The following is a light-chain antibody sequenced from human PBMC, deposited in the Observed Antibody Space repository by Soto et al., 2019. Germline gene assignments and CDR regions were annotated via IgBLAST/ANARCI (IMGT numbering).Light chain of an antibody. J-gene: IGKJ3*01. CDR2: AS. Sequence: EIVLTQSPGTLSLSPGERATLSCRASQSVSDMYLAWYQQQPGQAPRLLIYASTRATGIPDRFSGSGSGTDFTLTISRVEPEDFAVYFCQHYGTSALFGPGTKVDIK. CDR3: QHYGTSAL. V-gene: IGKV3-20*01. CDR1: QSVSDMY.